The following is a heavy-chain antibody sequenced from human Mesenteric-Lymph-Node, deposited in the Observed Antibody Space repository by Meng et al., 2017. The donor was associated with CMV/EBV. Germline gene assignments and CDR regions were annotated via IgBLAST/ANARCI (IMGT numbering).Heavy chain of an antibody. D-gene: IGHD3-22*01. CDR2: IYYSGST. J-gene: IGHJ5*02. V-gene: IGHV4-39*01. CDR1: GGSISSSSYY. Sequence: SETLSLTCTVSGGSISSSSYYWGWIRQPPGKGLEWIGSIYYSGSTYYNPSLKSRVTISVDTSKNQFSLKLSSVTAADTAVYYCARPLYHYDSGAYYDNWFDPWGQGTLVTVSS. CDR3: ARPLYHYDSGAYYDNWFDP.